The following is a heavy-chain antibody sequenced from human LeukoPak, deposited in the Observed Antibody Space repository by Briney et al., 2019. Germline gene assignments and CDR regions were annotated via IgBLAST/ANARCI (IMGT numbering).Heavy chain of an antibody. Sequence: VASVKVSCKASGGTFSSYAISWVRQAPGQGFEWMGGIIPIFGTANYAQKFQGRVTITADKSTSTAYMELSSLRSEDTAVYYCARDSSDWFDPWGRGTLVTVSS. CDR2: IIPIFGTA. V-gene: IGHV1-69*06. CDR3: ARDSSDWFDP. CDR1: GGTFSSYA. J-gene: IGHJ5*02.